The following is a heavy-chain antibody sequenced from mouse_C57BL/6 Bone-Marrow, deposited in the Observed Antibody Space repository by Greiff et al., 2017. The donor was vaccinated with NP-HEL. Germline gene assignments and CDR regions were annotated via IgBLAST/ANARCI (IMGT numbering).Heavy chain of an antibody. CDR1: GFTFSDYY. V-gene: IGHV5-12*01. J-gene: IGHJ4*01. CDR2: ISNGGGST. Sequence: EVKLVESGGGLVQPGGSLKLSCAASGFTFSDYYMYWVRQTPEKRLEWVAYISNGGGSTYYPDTVKGRFTISRDNAKNTLYLQMSRLKSEDTAMYYCARHLWPRDAMDYWGQGTSVTVSS. CDR3: ARHLWPRDAMDY. D-gene: IGHD1-1*02.